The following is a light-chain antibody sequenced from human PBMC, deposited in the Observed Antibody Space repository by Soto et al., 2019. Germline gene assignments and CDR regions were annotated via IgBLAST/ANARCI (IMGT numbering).Light chain of an antibody. Sequence: DIQVTQSPSTLSASEGDRVTITCRASESIGNWLAWYQQKPGQAPNLLIYEASTLESGVPSRFSGSGSGTEFTLTISSLQPEDVATYYCQKYDSAPLTFGGGTKVDI. J-gene: IGKJ4*01. CDR3: QKYDSAPLT. CDR2: EAS. V-gene: IGKV1-5*03. CDR1: ESIGNW.